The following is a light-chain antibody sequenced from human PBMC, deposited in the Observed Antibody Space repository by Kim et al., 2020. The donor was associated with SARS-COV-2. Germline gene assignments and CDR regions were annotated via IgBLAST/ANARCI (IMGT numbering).Light chain of an antibody. CDR1: QSISTS. J-gene: IGKJ1*01. Sequence: DIQMTQSPSSLSTSVRDRVTITFRASQSISTSLSWYQQKPGKAPKLLIYAASSLQSGVPSRFSGSGSGTDFTLTISSLQPEDFATYYCQQTYSTPRTFGQGTKVDIK. CDR3: QQTYSTPRT. V-gene: IGKV1-39*01. CDR2: AAS.